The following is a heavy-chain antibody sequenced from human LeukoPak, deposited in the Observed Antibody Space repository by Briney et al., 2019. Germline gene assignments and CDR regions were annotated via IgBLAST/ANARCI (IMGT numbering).Heavy chain of an antibody. CDR3: ARELRTFDS. D-gene: IGHD3-16*01. V-gene: IGHV3-7*01. Sequence: GGSLRLSCAASGFTFSRDWMTSVRQAPGKGLEWVANIKHNGDDLNYVDSVEGRFTISRDNAQNSLYLHMTSLRAEDTAVYYCARELRTFDSWGQGTLVTVSS. J-gene: IGHJ4*02. CDR2: IKHNGDDL. CDR1: GFTFSRDW.